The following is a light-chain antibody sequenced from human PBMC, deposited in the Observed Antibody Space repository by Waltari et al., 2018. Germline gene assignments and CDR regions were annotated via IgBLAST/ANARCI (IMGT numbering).Light chain of an antibody. CDR1: QSVLYSSNNKNH. V-gene: IGKV4-1*01. CDR3: QQYYGTPCT. CDR2: WAS. J-gene: IGKJ4*01. Sequence: DIVMTQSPDSLAVSLGERATINCKSSQSVLYSSNNKNHLAWYQQKPGQPPKLLIYWASTRESGVPDRFSGSGSGTDFTLTISSLQAEDVAVYYCQQYYGTPCTFGGGTKVEMK.